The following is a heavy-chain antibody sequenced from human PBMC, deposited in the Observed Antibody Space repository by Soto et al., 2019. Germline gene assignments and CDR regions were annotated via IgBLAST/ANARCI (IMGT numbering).Heavy chain of an antibody. D-gene: IGHD6-13*01. Sequence: VQLVESGGGLVKPGGSLRLSCAASGFTFSSYAMHWVRQAPGKGLEWVAVISYDGSNKYYADSVKGRFTISRDNSKNTLYLQMNSLRAEDTAVYYCARGGAAAGGKGYWGQGTLVTVSS. CDR1: GFTFSSYA. CDR3: ARGGAAAGGKGY. J-gene: IGHJ4*02. V-gene: IGHV3-30-3*01. CDR2: ISYDGSNK.